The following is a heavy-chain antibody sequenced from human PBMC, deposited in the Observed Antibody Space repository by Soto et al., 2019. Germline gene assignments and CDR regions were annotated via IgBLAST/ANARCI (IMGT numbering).Heavy chain of an antibody. D-gene: IGHD3-3*01. CDR2: ISYDGSNK. Sequence: GGSLRLSCAASGFTFSSYGMHWVRQAPGKGLEWVAVISYDGSNKYYADSVKGRFTISRDNSKNTLYLQMNSLRAEDTAVYYCAKDLRITIFGVGYAFDIWGQGTMVTVSS. J-gene: IGHJ3*02. V-gene: IGHV3-30*18. CDR1: GFTFSSYG. CDR3: AKDLRITIFGVGYAFDI.